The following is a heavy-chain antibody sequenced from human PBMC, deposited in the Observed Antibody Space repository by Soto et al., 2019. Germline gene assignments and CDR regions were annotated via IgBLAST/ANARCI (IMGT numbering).Heavy chain of an antibody. CDR1: GGSVSSGGCF. V-gene: IGHV4-61*08. CDR2: IYHSGST. D-gene: IGHD2-15*01. J-gene: IGHJ6*02. CDR3: ARVGCSGGGCYSIDYYYYAMDV. Sequence: PSETLCLTCTVSGGSVSSGGCFWSWIRQSPGKGLEWIGYIYHSGSTNYNPSLKSRVTISLDMSKNQFSLKMTSVTAADTAVYYCARVGCSGGGCYSIDYYYYAMDVWGQGTTVTVSS.